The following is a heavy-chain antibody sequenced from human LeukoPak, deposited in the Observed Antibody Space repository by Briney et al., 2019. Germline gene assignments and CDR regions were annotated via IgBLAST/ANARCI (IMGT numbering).Heavy chain of an antibody. CDR1: GFNFIDYS. CDR2: IWISSGNT. Sequence: AGSLTLSCAASGFNFIDYSMNWVRQAPGKGLEWISYIWISSGNTKYADSVKGRFTISRDKARNSLYLQMNSLRVEDTAMYYCARDHRYAFDNWGHGTLVTVSS. J-gene: IGHJ4*01. D-gene: IGHD5-12*01. V-gene: IGHV3-48*01. CDR3: ARDHRYAFDN.